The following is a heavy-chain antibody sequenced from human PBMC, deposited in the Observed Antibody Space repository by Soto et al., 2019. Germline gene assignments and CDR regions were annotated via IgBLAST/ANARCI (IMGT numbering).Heavy chain of an antibody. CDR1: GFTFSSYW. CDR2: IKGDGSTT. D-gene: IGHD2-21*02. J-gene: IGHJ3*01. CDR3: TRPRHNDFYLFDV. Sequence: GGSLRLSCAASGFTFSSYWMHWVRQGPGKGLVWVSRIKGDGSTTAYADSVKGRLTISRDNAKNTLYLEMNSLRAGDTAVYYCTRPRHNDFYLFDVWGQGTTVTVSS. V-gene: IGHV3-74*01.